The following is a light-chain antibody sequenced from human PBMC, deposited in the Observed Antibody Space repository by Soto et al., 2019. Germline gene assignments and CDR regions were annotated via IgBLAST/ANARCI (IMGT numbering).Light chain of an antibody. Sequence: DIPMTQSPSTLSASVGDRVTITCRASQSVGGWLAWYQQKPGKAPKLLIFGASILESGVPSRFSGSGSGTEFTLTISSLQPDDFAIYYCQHYINYSYTFGQGTKLEIK. J-gene: IGKJ2*01. CDR3: QHYINYSYT. CDR2: GAS. V-gene: IGKV1-5*01. CDR1: QSVGGW.